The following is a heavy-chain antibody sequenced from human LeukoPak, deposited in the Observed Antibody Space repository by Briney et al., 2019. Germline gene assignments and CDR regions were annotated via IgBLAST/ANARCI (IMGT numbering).Heavy chain of an antibody. CDR1: GDSISGSSYY. CDR3: AIHGPPMQRQFYDS. V-gene: IGHV4-39*01. CDR2: VYYTGST. D-gene: IGHD5-24*01. J-gene: IGHJ4*02. Sequence: PSETLSLTCTVSGDSISGSSYYWAWIRQPPGKGLEWIGSVYYTGSTYYMSSLKSRVTISADTSKNLFSLKVNSMTAADTAVYYCAIHGPPMQRQFYDSWGQGTPVTVSS.